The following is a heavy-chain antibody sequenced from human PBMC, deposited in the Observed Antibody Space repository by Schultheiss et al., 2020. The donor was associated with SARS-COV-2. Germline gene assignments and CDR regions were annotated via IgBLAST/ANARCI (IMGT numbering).Heavy chain of an antibody. V-gene: IGHV2-70*04. CDR2: IDWDDDK. J-gene: IGHJ4*02. Sequence: SGPTLVKPTQTLTLTCTFSGFSLSTSGVGVGWIRQPPGKALEWLARIDWDDDKFYSTSLKTRLTISKDTSKNQVVLTMTNMDPVDTATYYCARIRGDGYNAPFDYWGQGTLVTVSS. CDR3: ARIRGDGYNAPFDY. CDR1: GFSLSTSGVG. D-gene: IGHD5-24*01.